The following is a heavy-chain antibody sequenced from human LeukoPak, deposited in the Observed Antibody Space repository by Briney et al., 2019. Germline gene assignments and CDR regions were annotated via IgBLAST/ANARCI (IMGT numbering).Heavy chain of an antibody. J-gene: IGHJ4*02. V-gene: IGHV4-59*01. CDR2: IYHSGST. CDR3: ARVTLGFGAGFDY. D-gene: IGHD3-10*01. Sequence: PSETLSLTCTDSGGSISPYYWSWIRQPPGKGVECIGYIYHSGSTNYNPSLTSRLTISVDTSKNQFSLKLSSVTAADTAVYYCARVTLGFGAGFDYWGQGTLVTVSS. CDR1: GGSISPYY.